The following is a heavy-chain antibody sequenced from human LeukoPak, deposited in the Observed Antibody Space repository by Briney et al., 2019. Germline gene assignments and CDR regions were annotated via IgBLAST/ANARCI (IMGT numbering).Heavy chain of an antibody. V-gene: IGHV4-39*07. CDR3: ARNTYYYDSSGYNWFDP. Sequence: SETLSLTCTVSGGSISSSSYYWGWIRQPPEKGLEWIGSIYYSGSTYYNPSLKSRVTISVDTSKNQFSLKLSSVTAADTAVYYCARNTYYYDSSGYNWFDPWGQGTLVTVSS. CDR2: IYYSGST. CDR1: GGSISSSSYY. D-gene: IGHD3-22*01. J-gene: IGHJ5*02.